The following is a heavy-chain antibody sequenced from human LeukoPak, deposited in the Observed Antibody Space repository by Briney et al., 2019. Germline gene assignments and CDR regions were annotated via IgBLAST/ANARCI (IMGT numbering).Heavy chain of an antibody. Sequence: GGSLRLSCLASGFTFNNFAMHWVPQAPGKGLEYVSGISRSGGGTYYADSVQGRFTISRDNSKNTLYLQMSSLRPEDTAVHYCVYQVMGVVEWGQGTLVTVSS. J-gene: IGHJ1*01. D-gene: IGHD2-15*01. CDR2: ISRSGGGT. CDR1: GFTFNNFA. V-gene: IGHV3-64D*09. CDR3: VYQVMGVVE.